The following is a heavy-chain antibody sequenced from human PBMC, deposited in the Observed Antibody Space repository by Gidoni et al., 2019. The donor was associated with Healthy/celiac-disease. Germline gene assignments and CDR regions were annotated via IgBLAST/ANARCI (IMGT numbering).Heavy chain of an antibody. Sequence: QVQLQESGPGLVKPSQTLSLTCTVSGGSISSGSYYWSWIRQPAGKGLEWIGRIYTSGSTNYNPSLKSRVTISVDTSKNQFSLKLSSVTAADTAVYYCARGGRDGYDRGYYYYGMDVWGQGTTVTVSS. J-gene: IGHJ6*02. CDR3: ARGGRDGYDRGYYYYGMDV. CDR2: IYTSGST. D-gene: IGHD5-12*01. CDR1: GGSISSGSYY. V-gene: IGHV4-61*02.